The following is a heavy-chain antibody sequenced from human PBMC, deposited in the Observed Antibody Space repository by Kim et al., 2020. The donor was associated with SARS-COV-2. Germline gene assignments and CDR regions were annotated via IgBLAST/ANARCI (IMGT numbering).Heavy chain of an antibody. J-gene: IGHJ3*02. D-gene: IGHD2-15*01. V-gene: IGHV3-30*04. CDR2: ISYDGSNK. CDR3: ARDYVPGVGSLDAFDI. CDR1: GFTFSSYA. Sequence: GGSLRLSCAASGFTFSSYAMHWVRQAPGKGLEWVAVISYDGSNKYYADSVKGRFTISRDNSKNTLYLQMNSLRAEDTAVYYCARDYVPGVGSLDAFDIWGQGTMVTVSS.